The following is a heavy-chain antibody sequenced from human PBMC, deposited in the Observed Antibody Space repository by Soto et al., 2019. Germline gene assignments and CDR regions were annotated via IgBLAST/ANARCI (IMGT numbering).Heavy chain of an antibody. CDR3: ASHGYGDYYYYGMDV. Sequence: SVKVSCKASGGTFSSYAISWVRQAPGQGLEWMGGIIPIFGTANYAQKFQGRVTITADESTSTAYMELGSLRSEDTAVYYCASHGYGDYYYYGMDVWGQGTTVTVSS. J-gene: IGHJ6*02. CDR1: GGTFSSYA. V-gene: IGHV1-69*13. CDR2: IIPIFGTA. D-gene: IGHD4-17*01.